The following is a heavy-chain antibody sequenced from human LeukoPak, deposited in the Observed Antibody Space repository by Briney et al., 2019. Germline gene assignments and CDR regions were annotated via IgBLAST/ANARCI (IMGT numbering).Heavy chain of an antibody. CDR3: ARSYGDLEYGAFDI. J-gene: IGHJ3*02. CDR2: IYPDDSDT. CDR1: VYNFANYW. V-gene: IGHV5-51*01. D-gene: IGHD4-17*01. Sequence: GESLKISCKASVYNFANYWIGWVRQMPGKGLECMSIIYPDDSDTRYSPSFQGQVTISVDKSISTAYLQWNSLRASDTAIYYCARSYGDLEYGAFDIWGQGTMVTVST.